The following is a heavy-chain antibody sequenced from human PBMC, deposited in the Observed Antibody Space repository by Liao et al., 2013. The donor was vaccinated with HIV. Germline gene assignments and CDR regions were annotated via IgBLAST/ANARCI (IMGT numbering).Heavy chain of an antibody. V-gene: IGHV4-4*07. CDR2: IYTSGSI. CDR1: NGSISSYY. CDR3: ARMPSDYKQPFDY. Sequence: QVQLQESGPGLVKPSETLSLSCTVSNGSISSYYWSWIRQPAGKALEWIGRIYTSGSINYNPSLKSRVTMSVDTSKNQFSLRLNSVSAADTAVYFCARMPSDYKQPFDYWGQGALVTVSS. D-gene: IGHD4/OR15-4a*01. J-gene: IGHJ4*02.